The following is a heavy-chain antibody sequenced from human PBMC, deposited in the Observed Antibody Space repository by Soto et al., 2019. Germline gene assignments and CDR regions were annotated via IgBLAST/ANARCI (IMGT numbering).Heavy chain of an antibody. CDR3: ARGRYGDY. CDR1: GYAFTTYG. D-gene: IGHD1-1*01. J-gene: IGHJ4*02. V-gene: IGHV1-18*01. CDR2: ISAHNGNT. Sequence: QVHLVQSGAEVKKPGASVKVSFKGSGYAFTTYGITWVRQAPGQGLEWMGWISAHNGNTNSAQKLQGRVTVTRDTSTRTAYMELRSLRYDDTAVYYCARGRYGDYWGQGALVTVSS.